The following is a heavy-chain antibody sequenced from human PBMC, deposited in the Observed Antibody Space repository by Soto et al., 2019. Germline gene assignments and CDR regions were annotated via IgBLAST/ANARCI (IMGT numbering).Heavy chain of an antibody. V-gene: IGHV4-59*01. J-gene: IGHJ4*02. CDR1: GGSTTSDY. D-gene: IGHD3-10*01. CDR3: VRDLNGSGDY. Sequence: LSLTCTVSGGSTTSDYWSWLRQPPGKELEWLGYIFHRLGAKYNPSLGSRGTISLDTSKNQVSLSLRSVTAADTAIYFCVRDLNGSGDYWGQGTLVTLS. CDR2: IFHRLGA.